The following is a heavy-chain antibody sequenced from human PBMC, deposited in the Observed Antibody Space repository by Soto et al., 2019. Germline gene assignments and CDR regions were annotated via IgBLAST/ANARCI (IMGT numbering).Heavy chain of an antibody. J-gene: IGHJ6*03. CDR2: ITWNSGFI. CDR3: VRGYCSSRSCLRTAYYYMDV. D-gene: IGHD2-2*01. V-gene: IGHV3-9*01. CDR1: GFTFDDFA. Sequence: EVQLVESGGGLVQPGRSLSLSCVASGFTFDDFAMHWVRQAPGKGLEWVSDITWNSGFIGYADSVKGRFTISRDNAKNSLYLQMNSLRVEDTALYHCVRGYCSSRSCLRTAYYYMDVWGKGTTVTVSS.